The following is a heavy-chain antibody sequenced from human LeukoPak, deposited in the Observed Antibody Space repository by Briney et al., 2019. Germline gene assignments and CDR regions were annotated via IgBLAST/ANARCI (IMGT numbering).Heavy chain of an antibody. V-gene: IGHV3-15*01. CDR2: IKSNREGGAT. CDR1: GFNFYYAW. Sequence: GGSLRLSCAASGFNFYYAWMTWVRQAPGKGLEWIGRIKSNREGGATDYAAPVKGRFTISRDDSKNMLYLEMNSLRAEDTAVYYCQKILDYHQYYMDVWGKGTTVTVSS. D-gene: IGHD4/OR15-4a*01. J-gene: IGHJ6*03. CDR3: QKILDYHQYYMDV.